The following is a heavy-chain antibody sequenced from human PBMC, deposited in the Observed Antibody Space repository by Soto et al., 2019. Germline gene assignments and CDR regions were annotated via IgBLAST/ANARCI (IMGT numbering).Heavy chain of an antibody. V-gene: IGHV3-30-3*01. CDR3: GRPNEQLWIKGGAFDL. J-gene: IGHJ3*01. CDR1: GFIFSSYA. D-gene: IGHD5-18*01. CDR2: ISYDGSNK. Sequence: GGSLRLSCAASGFIFSSYAMHWVRQAPGKGLEWVAVISYDGSNKYYADSVKGRFTISRDNSKNTLFLHMNSLRAEDTAMFYCGRPNEQLWIKGGAFDLWGQGTMVTVSS.